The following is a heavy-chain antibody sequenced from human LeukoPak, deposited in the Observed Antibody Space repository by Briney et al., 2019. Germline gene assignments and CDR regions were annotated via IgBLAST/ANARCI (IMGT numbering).Heavy chain of an antibody. CDR2: ISSSGSTI. V-gene: IGHV3-11*01. CDR3: ARDLEPSSGSTFDY. Sequence: GGSLRLSCAASGFTFSDYYMSWIRQAPGKGLEWVSYISSSGSTIYYADSVKGRLTISRDNAKNSLYLQMNSLRAEDTAVYYCARDLEPSSGSTFDYWGQGTLVTVSS. CDR1: GFTFSDYY. D-gene: IGHD3-3*01. J-gene: IGHJ4*02.